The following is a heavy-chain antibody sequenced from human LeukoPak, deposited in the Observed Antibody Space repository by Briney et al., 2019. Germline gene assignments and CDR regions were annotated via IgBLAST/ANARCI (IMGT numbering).Heavy chain of an antibody. CDR2: INHSGSS. V-gene: IGHV4-34*01. J-gene: IGHJ6*03. D-gene: IGHD3-10*01. CDR3: ARRVGRYFGERAYYYNYMDV. CDR1: SGSFSGYY. Sequence: SETLSLTCAVYSGSFSGYYWSWIRQPPGKGLEWIGEINHSGSSKYIPSLKSRVTISVDTSKNQFSLKLSSVTAADTAVYYCARRVGRYFGERAYYYNYMDVWAKGTTVTISS.